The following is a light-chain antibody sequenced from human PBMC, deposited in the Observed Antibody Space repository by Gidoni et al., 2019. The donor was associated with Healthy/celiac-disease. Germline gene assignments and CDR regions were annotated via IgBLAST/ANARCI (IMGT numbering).Light chain of an antibody. CDR1: QSVSSSY. CDR2: GAS. J-gene: IGKJ2*01. Sequence: EIVLTPSPGTLSLSPGERATLSCRASQSVSSSYLAWYQQKPGQATRPLIDGASSRATGIPDRFSGRGSGTDLTLTISRLEPEDFAVYYCQQYGSSPMYTFGQGTKLEIK. V-gene: IGKV3-20*01. CDR3: QQYGSSPMYT.